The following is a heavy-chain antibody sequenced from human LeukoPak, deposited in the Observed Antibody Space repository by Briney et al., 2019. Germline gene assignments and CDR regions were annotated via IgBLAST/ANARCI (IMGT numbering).Heavy chain of an antibody. CDR1: GGSFSGYY. J-gene: IGHJ4*02. D-gene: IGHD6-19*01. Sequence: SETLSLTCAVYGGSFSGYYWSWIRQPPGKGLEWIGEINHSGSTNYNPSLKSRVTISVDTSKNQFSLKLSSVTAADTAVYYCARLYSSVWYAGGEKNDYWGQGTLVNGSS. CDR2: INHSGST. CDR3: ARLYSSVWYAGGEKNDY. V-gene: IGHV4-34*01.